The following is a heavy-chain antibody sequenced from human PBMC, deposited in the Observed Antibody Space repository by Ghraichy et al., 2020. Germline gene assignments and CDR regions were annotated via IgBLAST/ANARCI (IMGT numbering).Heavy chain of an antibody. CDR3: SRGSFGVVIISYYYYYGMDV. CDR2: TYYRSKWYN. D-gene: IGHD3-3*01. Sequence: SQTLSLTCAISGDSVSSNSAAWNWIRQSPSRGLEWLGRTYYRSKWYNDYAVSVKSRITINPDTSKNQFSLQLNSVTPEDTAVYYCSRGSFGVVIISYYYYYGMDVWGQGTTVTVSS. CDR1: GDSVSSNSAA. J-gene: IGHJ6*02. V-gene: IGHV6-1*01.